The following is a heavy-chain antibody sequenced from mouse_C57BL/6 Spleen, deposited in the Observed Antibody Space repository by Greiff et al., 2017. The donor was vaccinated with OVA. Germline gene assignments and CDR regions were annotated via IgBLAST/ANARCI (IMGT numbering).Heavy chain of an antibody. Sequence: EVQLVESGGGLVKPGGSLKLSCAASGFTFSDYGMHWVRQAPEKGLEWVAYISSGSSTIYYADTVKGRFTISRDNAKNTLFLQMTSLRSEDTAMYYCARKDPITTVVSPFDYWGQGTTLTVSS. D-gene: IGHD1-1*01. CDR2: ISSGSSTI. J-gene: IGHJ2*01. V-gene: IGHV5-17*01. CDR1: GFTFSDYG. CDR3: ARKDPITTVVSPFDY.